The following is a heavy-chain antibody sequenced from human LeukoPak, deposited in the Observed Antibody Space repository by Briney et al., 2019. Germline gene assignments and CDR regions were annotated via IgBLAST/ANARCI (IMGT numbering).Heavy chain of an antibody. V-gene: IGHV4-34*01. Sequence: RPSETLSLTCAVYGGSFSGYYWSWIRQPPGKGLEWIGEINHSGSTNYNPSLKSRVTISVDTSKNQFSLKLSSVTAADTAVYYCARELRFPGQPRVNWFDPWGQGTLVTVSS. J-gene: IGHJ5*02. CDR2: INHSGST. CDR3: ARELRFPGQPRVNWFDP. CDR1: GGSFSGYY. D-gene: IGHD3-3*01.